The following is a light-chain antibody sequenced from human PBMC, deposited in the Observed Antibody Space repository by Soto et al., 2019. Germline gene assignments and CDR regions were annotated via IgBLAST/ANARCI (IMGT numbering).Light chain of an antibody. CDR1: HDISKV. V-gene: IGKV1-33*01. CDR3: QQYDNRPFT. CDR2: DAS. Sequence: DIQMTQSPSSLSASVGDRVSFTCQASHDISKVLNWYQHKPGQAPSLLIYDASKSQFGVPSRFSGSGSGTDFTFPIRSLQPEDNATYYCQQYDNRPFTFGPGTKVDLK. J-gene: IGKJ3*01.